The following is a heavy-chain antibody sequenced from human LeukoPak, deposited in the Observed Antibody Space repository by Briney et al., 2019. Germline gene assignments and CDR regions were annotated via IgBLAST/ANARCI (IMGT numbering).Heavy chain of an antibody. CDR3: ARAGLYSGSGLDF. Sequence: QAGGSLRLSCAASGFTVSSNYMSWVRQAPGKGLEWVSVIYSGGSTYYADSVKGRFTISRDNSKNTLYLQMNSLRAEDTAVYYCARAGLYSGSGLDFWGQGTLVSVSS. CDR1: GFTVSSNY. J-gene: IGHJ4*02. D-gene: IGHD5-12*01. CDR2: IYSGGST. V-gene: IGHV3-53*01.